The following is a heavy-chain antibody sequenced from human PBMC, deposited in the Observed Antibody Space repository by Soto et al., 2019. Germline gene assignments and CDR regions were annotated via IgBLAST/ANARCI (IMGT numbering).Heavy chain of an antibody. V-gene: IGHV1-18*01. Sequence: ASVKVSCKASGYTFTSYGISCVRQAPGQGLEWMGWISAYNGNTNYAQKVQGRVTMTTDTSTSTVYMELRSLRSDDTAVYYCARDRLRWSEYFQHWGQGTLVTVS. CDR3: ARDRLRWSEYFQH. CDR2: ISAYNGNT. CDR1: GYTFTSYG. D-gene: IGHD4-17*01. J-gene: IGHJ1*01.